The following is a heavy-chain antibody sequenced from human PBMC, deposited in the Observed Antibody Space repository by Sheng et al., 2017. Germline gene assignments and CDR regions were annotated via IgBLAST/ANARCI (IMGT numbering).Heavy chain of an antibody. CDR3: ARTMVVRYYYYGMDV. Sequence: QVQLQQWGAGLLKPSETLSLTCAVYGGSFSGYYWSWIRQPPGKGLEWIGEINHSGSTNYNPSLKSRVTISVDTSKNQFSLKLSSVTAADTAVYYCARTMVVRYYYYGMDVWGQGDHGHRLL. CDR2: INHSGST. V-gene: IGHV4-34*01. CDR1: GGSFSGYY. D-gene: IGHD2-15*01. J-gene: IGHJ6*02.